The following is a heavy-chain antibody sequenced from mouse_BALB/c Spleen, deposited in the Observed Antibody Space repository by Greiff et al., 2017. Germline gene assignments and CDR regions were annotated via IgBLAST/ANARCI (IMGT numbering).Heavy chain of an antibody. V-gene: IGHV14-4*02. CDR2: IDPENGDT. CDR1: GFNIKDYY. Sequence: EVKLVESGAKLVRSGASVKLSCTASGFNIKDYYMHWVKQRPEQGLEWIGWIDPENGDTEYAPKFQGKATMTADTSSNTAYLQLSSLTSEDTAVYYCTTVVATPFAYWGQGTLVTVSA. D-gene: IGHD1-1*01. J-gene: IGHJ3*01. CDR3: TTVVATPFAY.